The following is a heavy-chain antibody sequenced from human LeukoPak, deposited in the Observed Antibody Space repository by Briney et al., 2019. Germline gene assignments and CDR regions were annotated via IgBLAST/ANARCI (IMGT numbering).Heavy chain of an antibody. D-gene: IGHD3-10*01. J-gene: IGHJ3*02. V-gene: IGHV1-18*01. CDR1: GYTFTSYG. CDR3: ARDDVLWFGELYHAFDI. Sequence: ASVKVSCKASGYTFTSYGISWVRQAPGQGLEWMGWISAYNGNTNYAQKLQGRVTMTTDTSTSTAYMELRSLRSDDTAVYYCARDDVLWFGELYHAFDIWGQGTMVTVSS. CDR2: ISAYNGNT.